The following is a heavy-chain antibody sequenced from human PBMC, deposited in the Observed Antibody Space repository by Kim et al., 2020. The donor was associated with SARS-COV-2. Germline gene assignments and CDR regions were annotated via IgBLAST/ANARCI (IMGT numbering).Heavy chain of an antibody. CDR2: IHHSGST. CDR1: GDYISNSNW. CDR3: ARVGPYYSYGMDV. V-gene: IGHV4-4*02. Sequence: SETLSLTCAVSGDYISNSNWWNWVRQPPGKGLEWIGEIHHSGSTNYNPSLKSRVAISVDKSKNQFSLTGSSVAAADTAVYYCARVGPYYSYGMDVWGQGTTVTVSS. J-gene: IGHJ6*02.